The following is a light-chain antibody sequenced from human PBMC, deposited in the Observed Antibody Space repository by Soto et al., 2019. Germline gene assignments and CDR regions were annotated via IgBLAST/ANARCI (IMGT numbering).Light chain of an antibody. J-gene: IGLJ1*01. V-gene: IGLV2-11*01. CDR2: DVS. CDR3: CSYAGSYTHYV. CDR1: SSDVGGYNY. Sequence: QSVLTQPRSVSGSPGQSITISCTGTSSDVGGYNYVSWYRQHPGKAPKLMIYDVSKRPSGVPDRFSGSKSGNTASLTISGLQAEDEADYYCCSYAGSYTHYVFGPGTKVTVL.